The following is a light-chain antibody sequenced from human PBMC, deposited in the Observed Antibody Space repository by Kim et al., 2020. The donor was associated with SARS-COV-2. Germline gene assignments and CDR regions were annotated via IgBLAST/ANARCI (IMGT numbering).Light chain of an antibody. V-gene: IGLV2-8*01. CDR2: DVS. J-gene: IGLJ2*01. Sequence: GQSVTISCTGTSSDVGRYNYVSWYQHHPGKAPKLMIYDVSRRPSGVPDRFSGSKSGNTASLTVSGLQAEDEADYYCSSYTGTNTLIFGGGTQLTVL. CDR1: SSDVGRYNY. CDR3: SSYTGTNTLI.